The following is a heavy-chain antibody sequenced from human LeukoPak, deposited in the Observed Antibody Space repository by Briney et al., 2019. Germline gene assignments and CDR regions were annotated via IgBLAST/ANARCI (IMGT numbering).Heavy chain of an antibody. Sequence: PSETLSLTCAVSGGSFSGYYWGWIRQPPGKGLEWIGEINHDGRINYRSSLKSRLTISVDTTKNQFSLKLSSVTAADTAVYYCARNRGTFVELMFDIWGLGTMVTVSS. J-gene: IGHJ3*02. CDR1: GGSFSGYY. CDR3: ARNRGTFVELMFDI. CDR2: INHDGRI. D-gene: IGHD1-1*01. V-gene: IGHV4-34*01.